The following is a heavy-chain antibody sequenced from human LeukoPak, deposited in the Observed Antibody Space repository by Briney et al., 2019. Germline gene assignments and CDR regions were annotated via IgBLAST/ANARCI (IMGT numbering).Heavy chain of an antibody. CDR2: ISYDGSNK. CDR1: GFTFSSYA. J-gene: IGHJ4*02. V-gene: IGHV3-30*04. D-gene: IGHD3-10*01. Sequence: PGGSLRLSCAASGFTFSSYAMHWVRQAPGKGLEWVAVISYDGSNKYYADSVKGRFTISRDNSKNTLYLQMNSLRAEDTAVYYCASPSTLGFGEFWGQGTLVTVSS. CDR3: ASPSTLGFGEF.